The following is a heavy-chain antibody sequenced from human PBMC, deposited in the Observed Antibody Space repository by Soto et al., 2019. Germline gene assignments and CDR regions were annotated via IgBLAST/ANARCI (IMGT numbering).Heavy chain of an antibody. J-gene: IGHJ4*02. CDR1: GFTFSSYA. CDR2: ISYDGSNK. V-gene: IGHV3-30-3*01. Sequence: VGSLRLSCAASGFTFSSYAMHWVRQAPGKGLEWVAVISYDGSNKYYADSVKGRFTISRDNSKNTLYLQMNSLRAEDTAVYYCARPAGQQGRPKYFDYWGQGTLVTVSS. CDR3: ARPAGQQGRPKYFDY. D-gene: IGHD6-13*01.